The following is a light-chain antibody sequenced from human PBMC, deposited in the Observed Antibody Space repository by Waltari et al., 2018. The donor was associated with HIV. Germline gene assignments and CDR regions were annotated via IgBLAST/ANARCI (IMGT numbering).Light chain of an antibody. CDR2: DKG. Sequence: QSVLTQPPSVSAAPGQKVAISCSVSSSNIGTDYVSWYQHVPGSAPKLPIYDKGKRPSGTPDRFSGSKYGTSATLDITGLQTGDGADYYCGTWDRSLGGGVFGGGTKLTVL. J-gene: IGLJ3*02. CDR1: SSNIGTDY. CDR3: GTWDRSLGGGV. V-gene: IGLV1-51*01.